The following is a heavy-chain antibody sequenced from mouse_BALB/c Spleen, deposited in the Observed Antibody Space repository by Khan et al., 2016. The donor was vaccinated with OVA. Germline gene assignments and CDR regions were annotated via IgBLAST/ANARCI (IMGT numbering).Heavy chain of an antibody. Sequence: EVELVESGGGLVKPGGSLKLSCAASGFTFSSYAMSWVRQTPEKRLEWVATISSGGHYTYYPDVMKVRFTISRDNAKNTLYLQMSSLRSEDTAMYYCARRGIDRYDERENYFDYWGQGTTLTVSS. D-gene: IGHD2-14*01. V-gene: IGHV5-9-3*01. CDR2: ISSGGHYT. CDR3: ARRGIDRYDERENYFDY. J-gene: IGHJ2*01. CDR1: GFTFSSYA.